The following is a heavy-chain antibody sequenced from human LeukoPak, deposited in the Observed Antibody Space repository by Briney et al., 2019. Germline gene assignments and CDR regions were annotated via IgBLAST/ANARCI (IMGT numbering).Heavy chain of an antibody. Sequence: GGSLRLSCSASGFTFSSYAMHWVRQAPGKGLEWVGHIRSKADGGTPDYIAPVKGRFTISRDDSKDTLYLQMNSLNTEDTAMYYCTTRSPARYCSDGACYSSADYWGQGTLVTVSS. CDR3: TTRSPARYCSDGACYSSADY. V-gene: IGHV3-15*07. CDR2: IRSKADGGTP. J-gene: IGHJ4*02. CDR1: GFTFSSYA. D-gene: IGHD2-15*01.